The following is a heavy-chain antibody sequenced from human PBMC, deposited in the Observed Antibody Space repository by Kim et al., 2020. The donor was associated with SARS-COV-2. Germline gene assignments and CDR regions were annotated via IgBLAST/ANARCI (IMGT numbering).Heavy chain of an antibody. CDR2: IYHSGST. CDR1: GGSISSSNW. V-gene: IGHV4-4*02. CDR3: ARTRRIAAAPFDY. D-gene: IGHD6-13*01. Sequence: SETLSLTCAVSGGSISSSNWWSWVRQPPGKGLEWIGEIYHSGSTNYNPSLKSRVTISVDKSKNQFSLKLSSVTAADTAVYYCARTRRIAAAPFDYWGQGTLVTVSS. J-gene: IGHJ4*02.